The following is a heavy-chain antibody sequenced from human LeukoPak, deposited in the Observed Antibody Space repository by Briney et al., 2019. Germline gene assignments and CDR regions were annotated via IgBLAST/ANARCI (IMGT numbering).Heavy chain of an antibody. J-gene: IGHJ6*02. CDR2: ISYDGSNE. CDR1: GFSFSNYA. CDR3: TGSFSGWYGMDV. D-gene: IGHD6-19*01. Sequence: GGSLRLSCAVSGFSFSNYAMHWVRQAPGKGLEWVAVISYDGSNEHYADSVKGRFTISRDNSKNTLYLQMNRLRAEDTAVYYCTGSFSGWYGMDVWGQGTTVTVSS. V-gene: IGHV3-30-3*01.